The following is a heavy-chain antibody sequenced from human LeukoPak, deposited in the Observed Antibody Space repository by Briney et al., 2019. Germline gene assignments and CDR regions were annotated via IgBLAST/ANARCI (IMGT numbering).Heavy chain of an antibody. J-gene: IGHJ6*02. CDR1: GFTFTGHN. CDR2: ISISSGTI. Sequence: GGSLRLSCAASGFTFTGHNMNWVRQAPGKGLEWVAYISISSGTIYYADSVKGRFSISRDNAKSSLDLQMNSLRAEDTAVYYCARDGLGGSGSHPASNYYYGMDVWGQGTTVTVSS. V-gene: IGHV3-48*04. CDR3: ARDGLGGSGSHPASNYYYGMDV. D-gene: IGHD3-10*01.